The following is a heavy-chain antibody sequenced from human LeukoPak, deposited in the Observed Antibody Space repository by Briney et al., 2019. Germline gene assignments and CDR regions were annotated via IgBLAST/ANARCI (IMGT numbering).Heavy chain of an antibody. D-gene: IGHD4-17*01. Sequence: SGTLSLTCTVSGGSISSSSYYWGWIRQPPGKGLEWIGTIYYNGDTYYNPSLKSRVTVSADTSRNQFSLKLTSVTAADPAVYYCARLDYGDCGGFDYWGQGTLVTVSS. CDR1: GGSISSSSYY. V-gene: IGHV4-39*01. CDR2: IYYNGDT. J-gene: IGHJ4*02. CDR3: ARLDYGDCGGFDY.